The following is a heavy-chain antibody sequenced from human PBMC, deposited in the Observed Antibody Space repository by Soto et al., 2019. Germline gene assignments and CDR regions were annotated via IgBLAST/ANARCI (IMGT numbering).Heavy chain of an antibody. CDR2: ISVGSGYT. D-gene: IGHD3-10*01. Sequence: ASVKVSCKASGYTFMSYPLHWVRQAPGQRPEWMGWISVGSGYTKYSQKFQGRVTITGDTSASVVYMELSSLISEDTAVYFCARDYSGSFNFFDYWGQGALVTVSS. CDR1: GYTFMSYP. J-gene: IGHJ4*02. CDR3: ARDYSGSFNFFDY. V-gene: IGHV1-3*01.